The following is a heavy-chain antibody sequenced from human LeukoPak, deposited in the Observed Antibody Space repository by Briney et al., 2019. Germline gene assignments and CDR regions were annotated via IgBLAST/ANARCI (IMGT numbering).Heavy chain of an antibody. Sequence: GGSLRLSCAASGFTFSSYAMSWVRQAPGTGLEWVSAISGSGGSTYYADSVKGRFTVSRDNSKNTLYLQMNSLRAEDTAVYYCAKGNIVVVVAAREYYFDYWGQGTLVTVSS. D-gene: IGHD2-15*01. V-gene: IGHV3-23*01. CDR3: AKGNIVVVVAAREYYFDY. CDR1: GFTFSSYA. J-gene: IGHJ4*02. CDR2: ISGSGGST.